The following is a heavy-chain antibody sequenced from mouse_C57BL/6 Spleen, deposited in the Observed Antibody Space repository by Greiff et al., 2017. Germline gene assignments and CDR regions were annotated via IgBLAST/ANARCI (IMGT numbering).Heavy chain of an antibody. D-gene: IGHD3-2*02. Sequence: EVQLQESGPGLVKPSQSLSLTCSVTGYSITSGYYWNWIRQFPGNKLEWMGYISYDGSNNYNPSLKNRISITRDTSKNQFFLKLNSVTTEDTATYYCARDRDSSDPYYFDYWGQGTTLTVSS. V-gene: IGHV3-6*01. CDR1: GYSITSGYY. CDR2: ISYDGSN. J-gene: IGHJ2*01. CDR3: ARDRDSSDPYYFDY.